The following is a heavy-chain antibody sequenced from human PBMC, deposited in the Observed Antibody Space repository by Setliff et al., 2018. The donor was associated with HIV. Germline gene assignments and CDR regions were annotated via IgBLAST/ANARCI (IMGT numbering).Heavy chain of an antibody. CDR1: GGSISSSNW. J-gene: IGHJ5*02. Sequence: SETLSLTCAVSGGSISSSNWWSWVRQAPGEGLEWIGEIHHSGSTNYKPSLKSRVTISVDKSKNQFPLKLSSVTAADTAVYYCASVGSGWSHNWFDPWGQGTLVTVSS. D-gene: IGHD6-19*01. CDR3: ASVGSGWSHNWFDP. CDR2: IHHSGST. V-gene: IGHV4-4*02.